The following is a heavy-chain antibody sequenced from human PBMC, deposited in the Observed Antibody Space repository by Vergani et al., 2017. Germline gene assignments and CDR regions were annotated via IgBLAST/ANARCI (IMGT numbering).Heavy chain of an antibody. CDR2: ISGSGVSA. Sequence: EVQLLESGGGLVQPGGSLGLTCAASEFTFSNYAMNWVRQAQGKGLEWVSGISGSGVSAYYPDSVKGRFTISRDNSKNMLFLQMNNLRTEDTAIYYCAKQYFVSGNYLFDYWGQGTLVTVSS. J-gene: IGHJ4*02. D-gene: IGHD3-10*01. CDR3: AKQYFVSGNYLFDY. V-gene: IGHV3-23*01. CDR1: EFTFSNYA.